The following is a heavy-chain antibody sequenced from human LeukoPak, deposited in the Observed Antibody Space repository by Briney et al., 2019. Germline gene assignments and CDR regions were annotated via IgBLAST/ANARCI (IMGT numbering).Heavy chain of an antibody. CDR1: GGSFSGYY. CDR3: ARGVSDQN. Sequence: SETLSLTCAAYGGSFSGYYWSWIRQSPGKGLEWIGEISHSGSTCYNPSLKSRVTISLDTSKNHFSLKLTPVTAADTAVYYCARGVSDQNWGQGTLVTVSS. J-gene: IGHJ4*02. CDR2: ISHSGST. V-gene: IGHV4-34*01.